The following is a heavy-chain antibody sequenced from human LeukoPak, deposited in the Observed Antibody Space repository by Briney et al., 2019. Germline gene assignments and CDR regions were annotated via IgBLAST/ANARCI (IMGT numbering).Heavy chain of an antibody. CDR1: GFTFDDYA. J-gene: IGHJ4*02. CDR2: ISWNSGSI. Sequence: GGSLRLSCAASGFTFDDYAMHWVRQAPGKGLEWVSGISWNSGSIGYADSAKGRFTISRDNAKNSLYLQMNSLRAEDTALYYCAKAMGWLVLGYYFDYWGQGTLVTVSS. D-gene: IGHD6-19*01. V-gene: IGHV3-9*01. CDR3: AKAMGWLVLGYYFDY.